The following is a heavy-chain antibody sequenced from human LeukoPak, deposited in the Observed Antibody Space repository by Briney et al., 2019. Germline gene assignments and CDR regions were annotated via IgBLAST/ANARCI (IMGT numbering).Heavy chain of an antibody. D-gene: IGHD3-3*01. V-gene: IGHV3-21*01. CDR2: ISSSSSYI. CDR3: AREGLSEGFDY. Sequence: GGSLRLSCAASAFTFSSHSMNWVRQAPGKGLEWVSSISSSSSYIYYADSVEGRFTISRDNAKNSLYLQMNNLRADDTAVYYCAREGLSEGFDYWGQGTLVTVSS. CDR1: AFTFSSHS. J-gene: IGHJ4*02.